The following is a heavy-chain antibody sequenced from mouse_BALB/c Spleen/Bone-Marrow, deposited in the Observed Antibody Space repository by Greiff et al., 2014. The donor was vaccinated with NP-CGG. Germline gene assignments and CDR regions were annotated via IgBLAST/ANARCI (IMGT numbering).Heavy chain of an antibody. D-gene: IGHD2-4*01. CDR3: VRAISYDFYYAMDY. V-gene: IGHV10-1*02. Sequence: VQLQESGGGLVQPKGSLKLSCAASGFTFNMYALHWVRQAPGKGLEWVARIRSKSNNYATYYADSVKDRFTISRDDSQTMLYLQMNNLKTEDTAMYYSVRAISYDFYYAMDYWGQGTSVTVSS. CDR2: IRSKSNNYAT. CDR1: GFTFNMYA. J-gene: IGHJ4*01.